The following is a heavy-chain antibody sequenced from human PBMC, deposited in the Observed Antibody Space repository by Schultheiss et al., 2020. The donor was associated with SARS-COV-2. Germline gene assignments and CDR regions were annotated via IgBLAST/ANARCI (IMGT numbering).Heavy chain of an antibody. Sequence: SETLSLTCTVSGGSISSYYWGWIRQPPGKGLEWIGSIYYSGSTYYNPSLKSRVTISVDTSKNQFSLKLSSVTAADTAVYYCARGLITGTPFFDYWGQGTLVTVSS. CDR3: ARGLITGTPFFDY. CDR2: IYYSGST. CDR1: GGSISSYY. D-gene: IGHD1-20*01. J-gene: IGHJ4*02. V-gene: IGHV4-39*07.